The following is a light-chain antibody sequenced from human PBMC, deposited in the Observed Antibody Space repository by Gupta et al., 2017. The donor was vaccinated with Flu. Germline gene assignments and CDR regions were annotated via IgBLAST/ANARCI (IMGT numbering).Light chain of an antibody. CDR2: GAS. V-gene: IGKV3-15*01. Sequence: IVMTQSPATLSVSPGERATLSCRDSQSVSSNLAWYQQKPGQAPRLLIYGASTRATGITARFSGSGAGKEFTLTSSSRQYEDFAVYYWQQDNNWHTFGHGTKVDIK. J-gene: IGKJ3*01. CDR3: QQDNNWHT. CDR1: QSVSSN.